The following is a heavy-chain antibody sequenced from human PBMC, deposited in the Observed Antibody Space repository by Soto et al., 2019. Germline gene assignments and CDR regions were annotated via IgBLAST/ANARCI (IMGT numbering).Heavy chain of an antibody. CDR2: ISYDGSNK. J-gene: IGHJ4*02. Sequence: PGGSLRLSCAASGFTFSSYAMHWVRQAPGKGLEWVAVISYDGSNKYYADSVKGRFTISRDNSKNTLYLQMNSLRAEDTAVYYCARDWGEQWLPYNYFDCWGQGTLVTVSS. V-gene: IGHV3-30-3*01. D-gene: IGHD6-19*01. CDR1: GFTFSSYA. CDR3: ARDWGEQWLPYNYFDC.